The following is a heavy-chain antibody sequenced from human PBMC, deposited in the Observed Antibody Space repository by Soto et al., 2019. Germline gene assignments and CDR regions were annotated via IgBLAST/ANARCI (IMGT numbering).Heavy chain of an antibody. CDR2: ISGYNGNT. V-gene: IGHV1-18*01. J-gene: IGHJ3*02. Sequence: QDQLVQSGAEVKKPGASVKVSCRASGYIFSLFRVNWVRQAPGQGLEWMGWISGYNGNTNYAQKFQGRVTITTDTSTNTAYRELTSLTSDDTAVYYCARDVFGHVDAFDIWGQGTMVTVSS. CDR1: GYIFSLFR. CDR3: ARDVFGHVDAFDI. D-gene: IGHD3-16*01.